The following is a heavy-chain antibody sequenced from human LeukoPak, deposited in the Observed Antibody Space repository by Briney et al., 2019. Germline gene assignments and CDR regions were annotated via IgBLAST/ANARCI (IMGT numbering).Heavy chain of an antibody. CDR3: ARCGTPNNYYYHGVDV. D-gene: IGHD1-26*01. CDR1: GFTFSDYY. CDR2: ISISGSDT. J-gene: IGHJ6*02. V-gene: IGHV3-11*03. Sequence: PGGSLRLSCAASGFTFSDYYMSWIRQAPGKGLEWVSYISISGSDTDYADSVKGRFTISSDNAKNSLYLQMSSLRGEDTAVYYCARCGTPNNYYYHGVDVWGQGTTVTVSS.